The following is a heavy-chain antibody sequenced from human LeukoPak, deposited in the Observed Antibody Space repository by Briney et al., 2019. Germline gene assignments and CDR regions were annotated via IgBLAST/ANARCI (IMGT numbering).Heavy chain of an antibody. CDR3: AKGYSSSWYKFGY. D-gene: IGHD6-13*01. V-gene: IGHV3-23*01. CDR1: GFTFSSYA. Sequence: PGGSLRLSCAASGFTFSSYAMSWVRQAPGKGLEWVSAISGSGGSTYYADSVKSRFTISRDNSKNTLYLQMNSLRAEDTAVYYCAKGYSSSWYKFGYWGQGTLVTASS. CDR2: ISGSGGST. J-gene: IGHJ4*02.